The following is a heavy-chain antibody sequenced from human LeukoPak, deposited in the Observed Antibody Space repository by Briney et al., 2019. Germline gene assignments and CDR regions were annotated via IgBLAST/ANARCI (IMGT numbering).Heavy chain of an antibody. CDR2: INHSGST. Sequence: SETLSLTCVVYGGSFSGYYWSWIRQPPGKGLEWIGEINHSGSTNYNPSLKSRVTISVDTSKNQFSLKLSSVTAADTAVYYCARRSNWYFDLWGRGTLVTVSS. CDR3: ARRSNWYFDL. J-gene: IGHJ2*01. CDR1: GGSFSGYY. V-gene: IGHV4-34*01.